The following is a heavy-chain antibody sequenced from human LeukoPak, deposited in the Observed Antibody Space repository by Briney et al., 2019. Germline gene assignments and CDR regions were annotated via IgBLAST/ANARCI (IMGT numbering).Heavy chain of an antibody. CDR2: ISYDGTNN. CDR1: GFTFSNFG. J-gene: IGHJ4*02. Sequence: GGSLSLSCAASGFTFSNFGMHWVRQAPGKELEGVAFISYDGTNNYYADAVKGRFTISRDNSKNTLYLQMSSLRAEDTALYYCAKDLSVEAYYFDHWGQGTLVTVSS. CDR3: AKDLSVEAYYFDH. V-gene: IGHV3-30*18. D-gene: IGHD2-15*01.